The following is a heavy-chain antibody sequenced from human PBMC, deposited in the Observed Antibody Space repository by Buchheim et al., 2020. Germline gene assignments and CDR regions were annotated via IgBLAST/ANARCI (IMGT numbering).Heavy chain of an antibody. CDR2: INPSGAGT. V-gene: IGHV1-46*01. CDR1: GYTFTSYY. CDR3: ARDRGAAAGTSPGY. Sequence: VQLVQSGAEVKKPGASVKVSCKASGYTFTSYYVHWVRQAPGQGLEWMGIINPSGAGTSYSQKFQGRVTMTRDTSTSTVYMELSSLRSEDTAVYYCARDRGAAAGTSPGYWGQGTL. D-gene: IGHD6-13*01. J-gene: IGHJ4*02.